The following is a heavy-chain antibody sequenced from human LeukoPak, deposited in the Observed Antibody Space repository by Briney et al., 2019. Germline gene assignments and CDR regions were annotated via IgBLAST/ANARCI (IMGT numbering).Heavy chain of an antibody. CDR1: GFTFSSYA. CDR2: ISGSGDNT. J-gene: IGHJ4*02. D-gene: IGHD1-26*01. CDR3: ARSGSYPSVGH. V-gene: IGHV3-23*01. Sequence: GGSLRLSCVASGFTFSSYAINWVRQAPGRGLEWVSIISGSGDNTNYADSVKGRFTISRDNSKNTLYLQMNSLRVDDTAVYYCARSGSYPSVGHWGQGTLATVSP.